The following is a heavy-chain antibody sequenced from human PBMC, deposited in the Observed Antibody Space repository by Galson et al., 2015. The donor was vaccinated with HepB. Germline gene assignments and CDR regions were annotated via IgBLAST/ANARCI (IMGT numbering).Heavy chain of an antibody. V-gene: IGHV6-1*01. Sequence: CAISGDSVSSNTAAWNWIRQSPSRGLEWLGRTYYRSKWYFDFAVSVKSRITINPDTSKNQFSLKLSSVTAADTAVYYCATSSMVQGLDWGQGTLVTVSS. J-gene: IGHJ4*02. CDR2: TYYRSKWYF. CDR3: ATSSMVQGLD. CDR1: GDSVSSNTAA. D-gene: IGHD3-10*01.